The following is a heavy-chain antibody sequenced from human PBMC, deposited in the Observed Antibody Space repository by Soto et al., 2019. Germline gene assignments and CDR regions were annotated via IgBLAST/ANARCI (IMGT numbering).Heavy chain of an antibody. Sequence: HPGGSLRLSCAASGFTFSSYDMHWVRQATGKGLEWVSAIGTAGDTYYPGSVKGRFTISRENAKNSLYLQMNSLRAGDTAVYYCARGSLTCDAFDIWGQGTMVTVSS. J-gene: IGHJ3*02. V-gene: IGHV3-13*01. CDR2: IGTAGDT. CDR3: ARGSLTCDAFDI. D-gene: IGHD2-21*02. CDR1: GFTFSSYD.